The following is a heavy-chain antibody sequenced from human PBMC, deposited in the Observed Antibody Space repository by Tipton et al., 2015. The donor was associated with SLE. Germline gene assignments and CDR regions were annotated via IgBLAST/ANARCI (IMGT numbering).Heavy chain of an antibody. CDR3: VRGHYYGSGSYYNRAFDI. CDR2: IYPGDSDT. V-gene: IGHV5-51*03. D-gene: IGHD3-10*01. CDR1: GYSFTSYW. J-gene: IGHJ3*02. Sequence: QLVQSGAEVKKPGESLKISCKGSGYSFTSYWIGWVRQMPGKGLEWMGIIYPGDSDTRYSPSFQGQVTISADKSISTAYLQWSSLKASDTAMYYCVRGHYYGSGSYYNRAFDIWGQGTMVTVSS.